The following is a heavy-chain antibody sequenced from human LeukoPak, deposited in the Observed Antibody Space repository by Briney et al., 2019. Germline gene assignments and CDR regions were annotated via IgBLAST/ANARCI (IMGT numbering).Heavy chain of an antibody. Sequence: PGGSLRLSCAASGFTFSSYGMHWVRQAPGKGLEWVAVISYDGSNKYYADSVKGRFTISRDNSKNTLYLQMNSLRAEDTAVYYCARDRKQGNSGSYHVYFDYWGQGTLVTVSS. J-gene: IGHJ4*02. D-gene: IGHD1-26*01. CDR3: ARDRKQGNSGSYHVYFDY. CDR2: ISYDGSNK. V-gene: IGHV3-30*03. CDR1: GFTFSSYG.